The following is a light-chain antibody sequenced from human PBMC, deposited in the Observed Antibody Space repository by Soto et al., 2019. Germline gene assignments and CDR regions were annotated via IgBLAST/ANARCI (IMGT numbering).Light chain of an antibody. CDR3: QQYNSWPRT. CDR1: QSVSSN. CDR2: GAS. J-gene: IGKJ1*01. Sequence: EIVMTQSPATLSVSPGERATLSCRASQSVSSNLAWHQQKSGQAPRLLIYGASTRATGIPARFSGSGSWTEFTLTISSLQSEDIAVYYCQQYNSWPRTFGQGTKVEVK. V-gene: IGKV3-15*01.